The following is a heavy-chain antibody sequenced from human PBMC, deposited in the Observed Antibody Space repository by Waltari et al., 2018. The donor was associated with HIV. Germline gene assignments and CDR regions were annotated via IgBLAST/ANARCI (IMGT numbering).Heavy chain of an antibody. V-gene: IGHV4-39*01. D-gene: IGHD2-15*01. CDR2: IYYSGST. CDR1: GGPISSSSYY. CDR3: ARQQYCSGGSCPYNWFDP. J-gene: IGHJ5*02. Sequence: QLQLQESGPGLVKPSATLSLTCTVSGGPISSSSYYWGWIRQPPGKGLEWIGSIYYSGSTYYNPSLKSRVTISVDTSKNQFSLKLSSVTAADTAVYYCARQQYCSGGSCPYNWFDPWGQGTLVTVSS.